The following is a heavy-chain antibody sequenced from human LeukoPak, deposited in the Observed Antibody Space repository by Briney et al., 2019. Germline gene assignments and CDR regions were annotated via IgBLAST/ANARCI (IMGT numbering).Heavy chain of an antibody. CDR2: TSDRGDYT. J-gene: IGHJ4*02. Sequence: GGSLRLSCAASGFTFTSYSMSWVRQAPGKGLEWVSGTSDRGDYTYYADSVKGRFTISRDNSKNTLYLQMNSLRAEDTAVYYCARVIVFMSTGPHLDYWGQGTLAIVSS. CDR3: ARVIVFMSTGPHLDY. D-gene: IGHD3-16*01. CDR1: GFTFTSYS. V-gene: IGHV3-23*01.